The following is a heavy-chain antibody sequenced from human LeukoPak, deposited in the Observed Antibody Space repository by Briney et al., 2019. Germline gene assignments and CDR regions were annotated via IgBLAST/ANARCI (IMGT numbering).Heavy chain of an antibody. CDR3: ARTAGNDYGDLPDY. CDR2: ISSSSSYI. Sequence: NPGGSLRLSCAASGFTFSSYSMNWVRQAPGKGLEWVSSISSSSSYIYYADSVKGRFTISRDNAKNSLYLQMNSLRAEDTAVYYCARTAGNDYGDLPDYWGQGTLVTVSS. J-gene: IGHJ4*02. V-gene: IGHV3-21*01. CDR1: GFTFSSYS. D-gene: IGHD4-17*01.